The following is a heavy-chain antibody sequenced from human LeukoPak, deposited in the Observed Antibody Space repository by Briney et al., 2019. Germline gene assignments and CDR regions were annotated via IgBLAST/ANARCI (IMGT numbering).Heavy chain of an antibody. CDR2: ITGSGGNT. CDR3: AKVPVWQQLVDY. CDR1: GFTFSTYS. J-gene: IGHJ4*02. D-gene: IGHD6-13*01. Sequence: GGSLRLSCTASGFTFSTYSMTWARQAPGKGLEWVSGITGSGGNTYHADSVKGRFTISRDNSRNTLYLQMNSLRAEDTAVYYCAKVPVWQQLVDYWGQGTLVTVSS. V-gene: IGHV3-23*01.